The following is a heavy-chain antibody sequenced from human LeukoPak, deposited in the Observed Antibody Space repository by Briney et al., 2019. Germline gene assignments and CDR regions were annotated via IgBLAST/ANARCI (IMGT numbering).Heavy chain of an antibody. CDR2: IKQDGSEK. CDR3: ARVVWYYYGMTS. V-gene: IGHV3-7*02. Sequence: GGSLRLSCAASGFTFSIYWMSWVRQAPGKGLEWVANIKQDGSEKSYVDSVKGRFTISRDNAKNTLYLQMNSLRAEDTAVYYCARVVWYYYGMTSGAKGPRSPSP. CDR1: GFTFSIYW. D-gene: IGHD2-21*01. J-gene: IGHJ6*02.